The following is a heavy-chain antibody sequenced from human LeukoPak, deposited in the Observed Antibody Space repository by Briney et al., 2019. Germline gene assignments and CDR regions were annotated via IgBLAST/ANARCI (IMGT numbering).Heavy chain of an antibody. V-gene: IGHV1-69*04. D-gene: IGHD6-13*01. CDR1: GGTFSSYA. J-gene: IGHJ5*02. Sequence: SVKVSCKASGGTFSSYAISWVRQAPGQGLEWMGRIIPILGIANYAQKFQGRVTITADKCTSTAYMELSSLRSEDTAVYYCARDRGYSSSWALFDPWGQGTLVTVSS. CDR3: ARDRGYSSSWALFDP. CDR2: IIPILGIA.